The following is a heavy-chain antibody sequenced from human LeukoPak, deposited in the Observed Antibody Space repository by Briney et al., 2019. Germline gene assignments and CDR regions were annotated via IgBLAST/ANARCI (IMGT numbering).Heavy chain of an antibody. Sequence: PSETLSLTCTVSGGSISSSSYYWGWIRQPLGKGLEWIGDINHRGNTNYKASRKRRVTISLDTSKNQFSLKVTSVTAADTAVYYCARRGYTYGWGWFDPWGQGTLVTVSS. J-gene: IGHJ5*02. CDR1: GGSISSSSYY. D-gene: IGHD5-18*01. V-gene: IGHV4-39*07. CDR2: INHRGNT. CDR3: ARRGYTYGWGWFDP.